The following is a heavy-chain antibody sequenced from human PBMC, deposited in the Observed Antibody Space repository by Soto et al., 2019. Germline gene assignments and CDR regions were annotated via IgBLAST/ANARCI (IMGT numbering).Heavy chain of an antibody. D-gene: IGHD3-10*01. V-gene: IGHV1-2*02. CDR1: GYTFTGYY. Sequence: QVQLVQSGAEVKEPGASVKVSCKASGYTFTGYYIHWVRQIPGQGPEWMGWINPITGGAKYAQKFQDRVTMTRDTSRSTAYLELNRLTSDDTAVYLCARDQGTWFRELFSYYYGMDVWCQGTKVTVSS. CDR2: INPITGGA. CDR3: ARDQGTWFRELFSYYYGMDV. J-gene: IGHJ6*02.